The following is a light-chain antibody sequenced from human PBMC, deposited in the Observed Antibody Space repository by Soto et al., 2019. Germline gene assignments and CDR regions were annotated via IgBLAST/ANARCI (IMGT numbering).Light chain of an antibody. CDR3: QQYGSTGT. J-gene: IGKJ1*01. Sequence: TQSPATLSVSPGERATLSCRASQSVRSNLAWYQQQPGQAPRILIYGASSRATGIPDRFSGSASGTDFTLTISRLQPEDFAVYYCQQYGSTGTFGHGTKVDIK. CDR1: QSVRSN. V-gene: IGKV3-20*01. CDR2: GAS.